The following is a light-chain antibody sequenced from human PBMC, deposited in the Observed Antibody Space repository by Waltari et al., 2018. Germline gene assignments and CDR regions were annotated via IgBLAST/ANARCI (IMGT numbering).Light chain of an antibody. CDR1: SGHIGGSDF. V-gene: IGLV2-14*01. CDR2: DVN. J-gene: IGLJ2*01. Sequence: QSGLTQPASVSASPGESITISCTGTSGHIGGSDFVSWYQHPPGRAPKVLIFDVNHRPSGISDRFAGSKSGNTASLTISELQPEDDADYYCRSHSTNNIVLFGGGTKVTVL. CDR3: RSHSTNNIVL.